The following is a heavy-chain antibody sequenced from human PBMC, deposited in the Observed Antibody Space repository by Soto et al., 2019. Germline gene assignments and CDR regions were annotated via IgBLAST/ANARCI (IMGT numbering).Heavy chain of an antibody. CDR2: IYHSGGT. D-gene: IGHD3-22*01. V-gene: IGHV4-38-2*01. CDR1: GYSISSGYY. CDR3: ARAGRLYDSSGYYFPFDYY. Sequence: SETLSLTCAVSGYSISSGYYWGWIRQPPGKGLEWIGSIYHSGGTYYNPSLKSRVTISVDTSKNQFSLKLSSVTAADTAVYYCARAGRLYDSSGYYFPFDYYWGQGTLVTVSS. J-gene: IGHJ4*02.